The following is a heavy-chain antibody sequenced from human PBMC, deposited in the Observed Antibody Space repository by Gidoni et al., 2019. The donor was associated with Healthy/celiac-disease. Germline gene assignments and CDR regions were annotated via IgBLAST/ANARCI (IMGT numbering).Heavy chain of an antibody. V-gene: IGHV3-64D*06. D-gene: IGHD4-17*01. CDR2: ISSNGGST. J-gene: IGHJ6*02. CDR1: GFTFSSYA. Sequence: EVQLVESGGGLVQPGGSLRLSCSASGFTFSSYAMHWVRQAPGKGLEYVSAISSNGGSTYYADSVKGRFTISRDNSKNTLYLQMSSLRAEDTAVYYCVKLDYGGNSQAPVDVWGQGTTVTVSS. CDR3: VKLDYGGNSQAPVDV.